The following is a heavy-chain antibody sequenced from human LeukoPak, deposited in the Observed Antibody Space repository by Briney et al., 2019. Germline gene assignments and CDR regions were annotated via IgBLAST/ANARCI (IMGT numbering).Heavy chain of an antibody. CDR3: ARAPRGFQWFVEY. V-gene: IGHV3-23*01. Sequence: GGSLRLSCAASGFTFSDYAMTWVRQAPGKGLEWVSDISGDGGKTYSADSVKGRFTISRDSSKNMLYLQMNSLRADDTAIYYCARAPRGFQWFVEYWGQGTLVTVSS. CDR1: GFTFSDYA. D-gene: IGHD3-22*01. J-gene: IGHJ4*02. CDR2: ISGDGGKT.